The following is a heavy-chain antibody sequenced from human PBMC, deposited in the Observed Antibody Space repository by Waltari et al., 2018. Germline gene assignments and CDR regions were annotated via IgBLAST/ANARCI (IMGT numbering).Heavy chain of an antibody. CDR3: ARVGAAAGSRYYFDY. CDR2: IIPIFGTA. V-gene: IGHV1-69*12. CDR1: GGTFSSYA. J-gene: IGHJ4*02. D-gene: IGHD6-13*01. Sequence: QVQLVPSGAEVKKPGASVQVYWKDSGGTFSSYAISCVRQSPGQGLKWMGGIIPIFGTANYAQKSQGRVTITADESTSTAYMELSSLRSEDTAVYYCARVGAAAGSRYYFDYWGQGTLVTVSS.